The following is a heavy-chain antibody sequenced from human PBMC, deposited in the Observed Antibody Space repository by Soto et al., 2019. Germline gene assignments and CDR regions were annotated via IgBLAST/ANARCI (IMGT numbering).Heavy chain of an antibody. V-gene: IGHV1-69*01. J-gene: IGHJ5*01. CDR3: ASASPVICGGDPCYRLDSSFDS. CDR2: IIPLFGTP. CDR1: GATFSTTG. Sequence: QVQLVQSGAEVRKPGSSLMVSCKSSGATFSTTGISWVRQAPGQGLEWMGGIIPLFGTPKYARKFQGRVSIDADESTNTVYMELNSLRPDDAAVYYCASASPVICGGDPCYRLDSSFDSWGQGSLVIVSS. D-gene: IGHD2-21*02.